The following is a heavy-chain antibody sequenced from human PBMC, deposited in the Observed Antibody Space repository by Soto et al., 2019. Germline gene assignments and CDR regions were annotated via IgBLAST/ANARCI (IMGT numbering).Heavy chain of an antibody. CDR1: GFTFSSYA. Sequence: EVQLLESGGGLVQPGGSLRLSCAASGFTFSSYAMSWVRQAPGKGLEWVSAISGSGGSTYYADSVKGRFTISRDNSKNTLYLQMNSLRAEDTAVYYCAKDLRMGQLAPAYYYGMDVWGQGTTVTVSS. D-gene: IGHD6-6*01. CDR2: ISGSGGST. V-gene: IGHV3-23*01. CDR3: AKDLRMGQLAPAYYYGMDV. J-gene: IGHJ6*02.